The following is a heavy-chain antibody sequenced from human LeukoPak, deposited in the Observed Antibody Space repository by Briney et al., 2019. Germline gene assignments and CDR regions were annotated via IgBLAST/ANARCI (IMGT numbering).Heavy chain of an antibody. CDR2: IKTDGSEA. V-gene: IGHV3-74*01. D-gene: IGHD1-26*01. CDR1: GLTFSDHW. CDR3: ARDVGPYGGSPGAD. Sequence: PGGSLRLSFQGSGLTFSDHWMHCVRQAPGKGLVWVSRIKTDGSEASYGDAVRGRFVISRDNSRNMLFLLMNNVRDDDTAMYFCARDVGPYGGSPGADWGQGTQVIVSS. J-gene: IGHJ4*02.